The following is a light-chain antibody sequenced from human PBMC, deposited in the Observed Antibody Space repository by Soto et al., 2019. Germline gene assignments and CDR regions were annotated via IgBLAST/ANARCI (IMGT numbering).Light chain of an antibody. Sequence: EIVLTQSPVTLSLSPGERATLSCRASQSVTSTYLAWYQQKPGQSPRLIIYGGSTRASGFPDRFSGGGSAQYVTLPSSRLEPEDSAVYPWHCQQFDSSRVYSFGQGTKLDI. CDR1: QSVTSTY. CDR2: GGS. J-gene: IGKJ2*03. CDR3: QQFDSSRVYS. V-gene: IGKV3-20*01.